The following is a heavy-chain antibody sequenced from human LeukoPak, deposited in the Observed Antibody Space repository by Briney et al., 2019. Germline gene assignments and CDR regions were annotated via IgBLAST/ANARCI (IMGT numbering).Heavy chain of an antibody. D-gene: IGHD3-10*02. CDR3: AELGITMIGGV. CDR2: ISSSGSTI. V-gene: IGHV3-48*03. J-gene: IGHJ6*04. CDR1: RFTFSSYA. Sequence: GGSLRLSCAASRFTFSSYAMNWVRQAPGKGLEWVSYISSSGSTIYYADSVKGRFTISRDNAKNSLYLQMNSLRAEDTAVYYCAELGITMIGGVWGKGTTVTISS.